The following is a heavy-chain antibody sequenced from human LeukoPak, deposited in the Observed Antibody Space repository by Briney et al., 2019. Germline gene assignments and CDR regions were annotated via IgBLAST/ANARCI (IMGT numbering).Heavy chain of an antibody. CDR3: ARAIYGSGSYRYYYYYMDV. D-gene: IGHD3-10*01. Sequence: PGGSLRLSCAASGFTFSSYWMSWVRQAPGKGLEWVANIKQDGSEKYYVDSVKGRFTISRDNAKNSLYLQMNSLSAEDTAVYYCARAIYGSGSYRYYYYYMDVWGKGTTVTVSS. CDR2: IKQDGSEK. J-gene: IGHJ6*03. CDR1: GFTFSSYW. V-gene: IGHV3-7*01.